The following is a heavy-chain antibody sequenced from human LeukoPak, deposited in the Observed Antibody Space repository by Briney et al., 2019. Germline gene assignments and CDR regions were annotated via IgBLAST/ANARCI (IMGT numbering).Heavy chain of an antibody. V-gene: IGHV5-51*01. J-gene: IGHJ4*02. Sequence: GESLKISCKGSGYIFTNYWIGGVRQMPGKGLEWMGIIHPVDSDTRCSPSFQGQVTISADKSINTAYLQWSSLKASDTAMYYCARLQSGQWLLFDYWGQGTLVTVSS. CDR2: IHPVDSDT. CDR1: GYIFTNYW. CDR3: ARLQSGQWLLFDY. D-gene: IGHD6-19*01.